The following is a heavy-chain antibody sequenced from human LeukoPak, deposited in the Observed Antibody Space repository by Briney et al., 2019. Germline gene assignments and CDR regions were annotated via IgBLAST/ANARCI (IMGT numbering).Heavy chain of an antibody. CDR1: GYTFTGYY. CDR2: INPNSGGT. CDR3: ARDPSTAMADQGYWFDP. J-gene: IGHJ5*02. V-gene: IGHV1-2*02. D-gene: IGHD5-18*01. Sequence: ASVKVSCKASGYTFTGYYMHWVRQAPGQGLEWMGWINPNSGGTNYAQKFQGRVTMTRDTSISTAYMELSRLRSDDTAVYYCARDPSTAMADQGYWFDPWGQGTLDTVSS.